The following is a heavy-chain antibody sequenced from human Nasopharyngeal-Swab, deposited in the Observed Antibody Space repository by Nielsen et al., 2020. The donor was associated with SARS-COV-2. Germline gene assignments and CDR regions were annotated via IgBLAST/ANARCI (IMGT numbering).Heavy chain of an antibody. CDR2: IIPIFGTA. Sequence: SVKVSCKASGYTFTSYAIRWVRQAPGQGLEWMGGIIPIFGTANYAQKFQGRVTITADKSTSTAYMELSSLRSEDTAVYYCARNPVDYDYVWGSYRYRTFDYWGQGTLVTASS. CDR1: GYTFTSYA. V-gene: IGHV1-69*06. J-gene: IGHJ4*02. CDR3: ARNPVDYDYVWGSYRYRTFDY. D-gene: IGHD3-16*02.